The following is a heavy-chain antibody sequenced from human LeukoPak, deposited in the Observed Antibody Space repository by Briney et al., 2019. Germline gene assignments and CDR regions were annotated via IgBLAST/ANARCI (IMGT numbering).Heavy chain of an antibody. CDR1: GFXFTDYY. CDR3: ARGVAPYYYYGMDV. Sequence: GGSLRLSCAASGFXFTDYYISWIRQAPGKGLEWASHISTSGSYTNYADSVKGRFTISRANAKNSLYLQMNSLRAEDTAVYYCARGVAPYYYYGMDVWGQGTMVTVSS. CDR2: ISTSGSYT. J-gene: IGHJ6*02. V-gene: IGHV3-11*06.